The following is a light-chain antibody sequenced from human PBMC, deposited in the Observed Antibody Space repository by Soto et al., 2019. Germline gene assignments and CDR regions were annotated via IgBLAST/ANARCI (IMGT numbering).Light chain of an antibody. Sequence: QSVLTQPASLSGSPGQSITISCTGTSRDVGGYNYVSWYQQHPGKAPKLMIYDVSNRPSGVSNRFSGSKSGNTASLTISGLQAEDEADYYCSSYTSSSTPPWVFGGGTK. CDR1: SRDVGGYNY. J-gene: IGLJ3*02. CDR3: SSYTSSSTPPWV. V-gene: IGLV2-14*01. CDR2: DVS.